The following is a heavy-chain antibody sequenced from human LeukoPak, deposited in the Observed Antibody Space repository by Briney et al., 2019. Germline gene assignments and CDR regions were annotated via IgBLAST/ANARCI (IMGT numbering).Heavy chain of an antibody. D-gene: IGHD3-22*01. Sequence: GGSLRLSYAASGFTFSSYGMHWVRQAPGKGLEWVAVISYDGSNKYYADSVKGRFTISRDNSKNTLYLQMNSLRAEDTAVYYCAKGGYYDSSGYPDAFDIWGQGTMVTVSS. V-gene: IGHV3-30*18. J-gene: IGHJ3*02. CDR1: GFTFSSYG. CDR2: ISYDGSNK. CDR3: AKGGYYDSSGYPDAFDI.